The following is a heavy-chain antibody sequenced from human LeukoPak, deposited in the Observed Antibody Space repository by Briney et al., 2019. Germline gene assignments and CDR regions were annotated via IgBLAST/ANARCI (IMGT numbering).Heavy chain of an antibody. Sequence: GGSLRLSCVASGFTFSSYWMHWVRQAPGKGLVWVSRINSDGSSTKCADSVKGRFTISRDNAKNTLYLQMNSLRAEDTAVYYCAALDHGHDYWGQGTLSPSPQ. CDR2: INSDGSST. CDR3: AALDHGHDY. J-gene: IGHJ4*02. CDR1: GFTFSSYW. V-gene: IGHV3-74*03.